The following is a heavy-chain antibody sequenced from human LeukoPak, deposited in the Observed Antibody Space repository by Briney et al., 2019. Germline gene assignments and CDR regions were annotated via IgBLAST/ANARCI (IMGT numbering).Heavy chain of an antibody. J-gene: IGHJ6*02. CDR1: GFTFSSYA. Sequence: GGSLRLSCAASGFTFSSYAMHWVRQAPGKGLEWVAVISYDGSNKYYADSVKGRFTISRDNSKNTLYLQMNSLGAEDTAVYYCARDYYDSSGYQPLGYYGMDVWGQGTTVTVSS. V-gene: IGHV3-30*04. CDR2: ISYDGSNK. D-gene: IGHD3-22*01. CDR3: ARDYYDSSGYQPLGYYGMDV.